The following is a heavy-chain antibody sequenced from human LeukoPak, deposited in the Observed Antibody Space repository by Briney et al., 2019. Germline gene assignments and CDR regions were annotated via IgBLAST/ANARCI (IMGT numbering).Heavy chain of an antibody. CDR1: GFTFSSYA. CDR2: ISGSGGST. CDR3: ARDILDYGDYEGAFDI. V-gene: IGHV3-23*01. D-gene: IGHD4-17*01. J-gene: IGHJ3*02. Sequence: GGSLRLSCAASGFTFSSYAMSWVRQAPGKGLEWVSAISGSGGSTYYADSVKGRFTISRDNSKNTLYLQMNSLRAEDTAVYYCARDILDYGDYEGAFDIWGQGTMVTVSS.